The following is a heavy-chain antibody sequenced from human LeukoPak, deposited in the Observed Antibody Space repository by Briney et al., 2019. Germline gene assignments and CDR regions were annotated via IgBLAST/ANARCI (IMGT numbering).Heavy chain of an antibody. D-gene: IGHD6-13*01. Sequence: GEALKISCKGSGFTFTNYWIAWVRQMPGGGLELMGIIYPGDSDTRYNPSFQGQVTISADKSINTAYLQWSSLKASDIAMYYCARRLGIAAAGTGFDYWGKGTLVTVSS. CDR1: GFTFTNYW. CDR2: IYPGDSDT. CDR3: ARRLGIAAAGTGFDY. J-gene: IGHJ4*02. V-gene: IGHV5-51*01.